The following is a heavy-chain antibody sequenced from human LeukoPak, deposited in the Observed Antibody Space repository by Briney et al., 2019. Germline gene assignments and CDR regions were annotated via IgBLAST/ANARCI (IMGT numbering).Heavy chain of an antibody. CDR3: APAPQYQLLYEGHYFDY. CDR2: ISGSGGST. V-gene: IGHV3-23*01. D-gene: IGHD2-2*02. Sequence: PGGSLRLSCAASGFTFSSYAMRWVRQAPGKGLEWVSAISGSGGSTYYADSVKGRFTISRDNSKNTLYLQMNSLRAEDTAVYYCAPAPQYQLLYEGHYFDYWGQGTLVTVSS. CDR1: GFTFSSYA. J-gene: IGHJ4*02.